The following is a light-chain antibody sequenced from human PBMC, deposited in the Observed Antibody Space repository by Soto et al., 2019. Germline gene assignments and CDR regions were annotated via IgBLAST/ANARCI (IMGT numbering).Light chain of an antibody. V-gene: IGKV3-15*01. CDR1: QSVSSK. CDR3: QQYNNWPGT. Sequence: EIVLTQSPGTLSGSPGERATLSCRASQSVSSKLAWYQQKPGQAPRLLFYGASTGASGIPARFSGSGSETEFTLSISSLQSEDFAVYYCQQYNNWPGTFGQGTKV. CDR2: GAS. J-gene: IGKJ1*01.